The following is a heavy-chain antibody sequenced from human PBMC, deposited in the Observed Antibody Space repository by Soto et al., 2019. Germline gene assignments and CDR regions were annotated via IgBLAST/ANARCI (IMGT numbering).Heavy chain of an antibody. D-gene: IGHD2-15*01. Sequence: SETLSLTCTVSGGSISSSSSYWGWIRQPPGKGLEWIGTIYYSGNTYYNPSLKSRVTISVDTSKNQFSLKLSSVTAADTAVYYCAGTRGYCSGGSCPTVVDYWGQGTLVTVSS. CDR2: IYYSGNT. CDR1: GGSISSSSSY. CDR3: AGTRGYCSGGSCPTVVDY. J-gene: IGHJ4*02. V-gene: IGHV4-39*07.